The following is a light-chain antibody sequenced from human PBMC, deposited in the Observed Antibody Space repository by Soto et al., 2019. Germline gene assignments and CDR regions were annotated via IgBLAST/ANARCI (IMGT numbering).Light chain of an antibody. CDR1: QSVSTNY. CDR3: QQYGRSPPT. V-gene: IGKV3-20*01. J-gene: IGKJ1*01. CDR2: GAS. Sequence: EIVLTQSPGTLSLSPGERATLSCRASQSVSTNYLAWYQRKPGQAPRLLIYGASSRATDIPRRFSGSGSGTDFTLTITILEPEDFAVYYCQQYGRSPPTFDQGTKVEVK.